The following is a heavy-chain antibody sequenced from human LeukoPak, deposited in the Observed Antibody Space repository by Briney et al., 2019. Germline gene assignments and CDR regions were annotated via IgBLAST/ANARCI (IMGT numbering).Heavy chain of an antibody. J-gene: IGHJ5*02. CDR3: ARSQVAAAGTWFDP. CDR1: GGSISSYY. V-gene: IGHV4-59*01. D-gene: IGHD6-13*01. Sequence: PSETLSLTCTVSGGSISSYYWSWIRQPPGKGVEWIGYIYYSGSTNYNPSLKSRVTISVDTSKNQFSLRLSSVTAADTAVYYCARSQVAAAGTWFDPWGQGTLVTVSS. CDR2: IYYSGST.